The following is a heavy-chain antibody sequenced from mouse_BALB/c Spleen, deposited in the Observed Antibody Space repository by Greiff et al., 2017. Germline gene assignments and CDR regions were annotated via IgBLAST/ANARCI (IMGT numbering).Heavy chain of an antibody. CDR2: IRLKSNNYAT. V-gene: IGHV6-6*02. Sequence: EVQLQESGGGLVQPGGSMKLSCVASGFTFSNYWMNWVRQSPEKGLEWVAEIRLKSNNYATHYAESVKGRFTISRDDSKSSVYLQMNNLRAEDTGIYYCTKQDFYAMDYWGQGTSVTVSS. CDR3: TKQDFYAMDY. CDR1: GFTFSNYW. J-gene: IGHJ4*01.